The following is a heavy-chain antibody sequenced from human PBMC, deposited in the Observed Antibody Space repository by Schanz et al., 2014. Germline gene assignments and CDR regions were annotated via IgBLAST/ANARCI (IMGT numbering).Heavy chain of an antibody. V-gene: IGHV3-23*01. D-gene: IGHD3-9*01. CDR3: AKRNHDMQSLPLDY. CDR2: ITGSGAT. CDR1: GFTFSSYA. J-gene: IGHJ4*02. Sequence: EVQLLESGGGLVQPGGSLRLSCAASGFTFSSYAMTWVRQAPGKGLDWVSIITGSGATYYADSVKGRFTISRDNSKNTLYLQMNSLSAEDTAVYYCAKRNHDMQSLPLDYWGQGTLVTVSA.